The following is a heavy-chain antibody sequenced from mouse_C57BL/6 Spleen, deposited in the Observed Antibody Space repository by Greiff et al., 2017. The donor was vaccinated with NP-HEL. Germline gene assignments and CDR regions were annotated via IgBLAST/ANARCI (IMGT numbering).Heavy chain of an antibody. V-gene: IGHV7-1*01. D-gene: IGHD2-4*01. CDR1: GFTFSDFY. CDR2: SRNKANDYTT. CDR3: ARDAGGGIYYDYEKAWFAY. J-gene: IGHJ3*01. Sequence: EVKLMESGGGLVQSGRSLRLSCATSGFTFSDFYMEWVRQAPGKGLEWIAASRNKANDYTTEYSASVKGRFIVSRDTSQSILYLQMNALRAEDTAIYYCARDAGGGIYYDYEKAWFAYWGQGTLVTVSA.